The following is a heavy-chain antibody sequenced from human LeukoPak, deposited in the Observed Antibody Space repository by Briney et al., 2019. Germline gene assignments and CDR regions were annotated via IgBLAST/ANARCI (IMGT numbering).Heavy chain of an antibody. J-gene: IGHJ4*02. V-gene: IGHV3-48*02. CDR1: GFTFNKFA. D-gene: IGHD1-26*01. CDR2: ISSSSRTV. Sequence: PGGSLRLSCSASGFTFNKFAVHWVRQAPGKGLEWISYISSSSRTVHYADSVKGRFTISRDNAKNSLYLQMNSLRDEDTAVYYCARARDGSYDYWGQGTLVTVSS. CDR3: ARARDGSYDY.